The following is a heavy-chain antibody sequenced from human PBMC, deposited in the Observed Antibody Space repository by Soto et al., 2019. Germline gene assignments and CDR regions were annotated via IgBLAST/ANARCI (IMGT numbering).Heavy chain of an antibody. CDR2: INDRGIT. Sequence: QVQVQQWGAGLLKPSETLSLSCAVSGGSFSGYYWSWIRQPPGKGLEWIAEINDRGITNYNPSLKSRVTISIDTSKYHFSLRLSSVPAADTAMYFCARGSDYYGSGSRFDSWGQGTLVTVSS. D-gene: IGHD3-10*01. CDR3: ARGSDYYGSGSRFDS. J-gene: IGHJ4*02. V-gene: IGHV4-34*01. CDR1: GGSFSGYY.